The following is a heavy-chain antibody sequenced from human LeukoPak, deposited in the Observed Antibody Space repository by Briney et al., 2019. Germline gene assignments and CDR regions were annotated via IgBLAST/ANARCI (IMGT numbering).Heavy chain of an antibody. J-gene: IGHJ5*02. CDR2: ISYDGSNK. CDR3: ARDPHDYGDYGSWFDP. V-gene: IGHV3-30*04. CDR1: GFTFSSYA. Sequence: GRSLRLSCAASGFTFSSYAMHWVRQAPGKGREWVAVISYDGSNKYYADSVKGRFTISRDNSKNTLYLQMNSLRAEDTAVYYCARDPHDYGDYGSWFDPWGQGTLVTVSS. D-gene: IGHD4-17*01.